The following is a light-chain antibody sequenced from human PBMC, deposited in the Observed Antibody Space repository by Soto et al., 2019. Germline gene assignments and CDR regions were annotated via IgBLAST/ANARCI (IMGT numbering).Light chain of an antibody. CDR3: QQSYDTPWT. J-gene: IGKJ1*01. Sequence: DIPVTQSPSSLSASVGDRVTITCRASQRISSYLNWYQQKPGKAPNLLIYAASRLQSGVPSRFSGSGSGTDFTLTISSLQPEDFATYYCQQSYDTPWTFGQGTKVEI. CDR1: QRISSY. V-gene: IGKV1-39*01. CDR2: AAS.